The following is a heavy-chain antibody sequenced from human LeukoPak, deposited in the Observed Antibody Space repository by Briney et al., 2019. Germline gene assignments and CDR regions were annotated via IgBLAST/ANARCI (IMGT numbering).Heavy chain of an antibody. CDR3: AKDKGARGHYYDSSGYSPPGAFDI. J-gene: IGHJ3*02. D-gene: IGHD3-22*01. V-gene: IGHV3-23*01. Sequence: GGSLRLSCAASGFTFSSYAMSWVRQAPRKGLEWVSAISGSGGSTYYADSVKGRFTISRDNSKNTLYLQMNSLRAEDTAVYYCAKDKGARGHYYDSSGYSPPGAFDIWGQGTMVTVSS. CDR1: GFTFSSYA. CDR2: ISGSGGST.